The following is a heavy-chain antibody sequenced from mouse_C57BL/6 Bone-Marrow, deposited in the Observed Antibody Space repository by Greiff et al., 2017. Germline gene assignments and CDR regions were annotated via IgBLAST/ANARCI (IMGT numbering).Heavy chain of an antibody. J-gene: IGHJ3*01. V-gene: IGHV1-15*01. D-gene: IGHD2-3*01. CDR2: IDPETGGT. CDR3: TRGWGWLLWFAY. CDR1: GYTFTDYE. Sequence: QVQLQQSWAELVRPGASVTLSCKASGYTFTDYEMHWVKQTPVHGLEWIGAIDPETGGTAYNQKFKGKAILTADKSSSTAYMELRSLTSEDSAVYYCTRGWGWLLWFAYWGQATLVTVSA.